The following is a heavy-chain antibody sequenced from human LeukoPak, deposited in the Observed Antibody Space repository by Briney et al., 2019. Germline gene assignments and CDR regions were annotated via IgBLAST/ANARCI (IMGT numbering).Heavy chain of an antibody. V-gene: IGHV1-2*02. CDR1: GYTFTSYY. Sequence: ASVKVSCKASGYTFTSYYMHWVRQAPGQGLEWMGIINPSGGSTNYAQKFQGRVTMTRDTSISTAYMELSRLRSDDTAVYYCARDGKITIFGVVITYFDYWGQGTLVTVSS. D-gene: IGHD3-3*01. J-gene: IGHJ4*02. CDR2: INPSGGST. CDR3: ARDGKITIFGVVITYFDY.